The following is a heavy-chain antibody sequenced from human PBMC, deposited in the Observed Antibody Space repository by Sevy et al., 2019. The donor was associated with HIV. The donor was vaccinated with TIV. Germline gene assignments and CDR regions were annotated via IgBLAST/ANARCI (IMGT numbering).Heavy chain of an antibody. V-gene: IGHV4-59*08. Sequence: SETLSLTCTVSGGSITSLYWNWIRQPPGKGLEWVANIYYNGHINYNPSLKSRVTLSLDTSKNQFSLRLSSVTAADTAMYYYAGEKACGRGYSWGQGTLVTVSS. D-gene: IGHD6-25*01. CDR2: IYYNGHI. CDR3: AGEKACGRGYS. CDR1: GGSITSLY. J-gene: IGHJ4*02.